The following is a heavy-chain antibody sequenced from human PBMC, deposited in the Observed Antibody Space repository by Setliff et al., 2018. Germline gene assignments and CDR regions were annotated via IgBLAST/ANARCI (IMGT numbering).Heavy chain of an antibody. D-gene: IGHD1-1*01. CDR3: VRQTSHAGIVIPYYYYFYMDV. J-gene: IGHJ6*03. CDR2: VSYSGSP. CDR1: GDSVTSDSYY. Sequence: SETLSLTCIVPGDSVTSDSYYWGWVRQPPGKGLAWVGSVSYSGSPYHNPSLKSRDSLSLDTSENQFSLTLTSVTAADAAVYYCVRQTSHAGIVIPYYYYFYMDVWGTGTTVTVSS. V-gene: IGHV4-39*01.